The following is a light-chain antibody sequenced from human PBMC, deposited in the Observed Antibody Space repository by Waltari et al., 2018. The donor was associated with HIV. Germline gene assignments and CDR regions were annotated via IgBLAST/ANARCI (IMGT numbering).Light chain of an antibody. CDR2: AAS. Sequence: DFQLTQSPSFLSASVGDRVVITCRASQGISSNLAWYQQKPGLAPKLLIYAASSLPSGVQSRFSGGGSGTQFTLTIRNLQPEDFATYYCQHLNSFPPFTFGPGTTVDVK. CDR3: QHLNSFPPFT. V-gene: IGKV1-9*01. CDR1: QGISSN. J-gene: IGKJ3*01.